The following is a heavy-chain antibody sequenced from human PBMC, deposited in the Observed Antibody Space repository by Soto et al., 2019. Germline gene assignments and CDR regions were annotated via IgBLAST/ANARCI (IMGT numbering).Heavy chain of an antibody. J-gene: IGHJ6*02. Sequence: GGSLRLSCAASGFTFSSYAMHWVRQAPGKGLEWVAVISYDGSNKYYADSVKGRFTISRDNSKNTLYLQMNSLRAEDTAVYYCARDTGYGSGSYYYYYGMDVWGQGTTVTVSS. V-gene: IGHV3-30-3*01. D-gene: IGHD3-10*01. CDR3: ARDTGYGSGSYYYYYGMDV. CDR1: GFTFSSYA. CDR2: ISYDGSNK.